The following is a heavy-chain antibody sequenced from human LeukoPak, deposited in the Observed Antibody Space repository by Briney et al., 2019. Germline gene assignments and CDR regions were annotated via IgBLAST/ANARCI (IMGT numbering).Heavy chain of an antibody. Sequence: GGSLRLSCAASGFTFSSYSMNWVRQAPRKGLEWVSSISSSSSYIYYADSVKGRFTISRDNSKNTLYLQMNSLRAEDTAVYYCAKDLTDTAMAPDYWGQGTLVTVSS. CDR2: ISSSSSYI. D-gene: IGHD5-18*01. CDR1: GFTFSSYS. V-gene: IGHV3-21*01. CDR3: AKDLTDTAMAPDY. J-gene: IGHJ4*02.